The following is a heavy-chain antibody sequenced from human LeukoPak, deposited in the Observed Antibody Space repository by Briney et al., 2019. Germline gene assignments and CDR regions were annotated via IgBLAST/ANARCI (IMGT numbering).Heavy chain of an antibody. J-gene: IGHJ4*02. CDR1: GYSFTSYW. Sequence: PGESLKISCKGSGYSFTSYWIGWVRQMPGKGLEWMGIIYPGDSDTRYSPSFQGQVTISADKSISTAYLQWSSLKASDTAMYYCARGPGIAVAGNYFDYWGQGTLVTVSS. V-gene: IGHV5-51*01. D-gene: IGHD6-19*01. CDR3: ARGPGIAVAGNYFDY. CDR2: IYPGDSDT.